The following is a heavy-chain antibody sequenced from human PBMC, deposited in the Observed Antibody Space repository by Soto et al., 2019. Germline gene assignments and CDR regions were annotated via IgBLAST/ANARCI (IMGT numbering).Heavy chain of an antibody. CDR2: IYHSGST. CDR1: GGSISSGGYS. Sequence: SETLSLTCAVSGGSISSGGYSWSWIRQPPGKGLEWIGYIYHSGSTYYNPSLKSRVTISVDRSENQFSLKLSSVTAADTAVYYCAGTHCSSTSCPPGYWGQGTLVTVSS. D-gene: IGHD2-2*01. J-gene: IGHJ4*02. CDR3: AGTHCSSTSCPPGY. V-gene: IGHV4-30-2*01.